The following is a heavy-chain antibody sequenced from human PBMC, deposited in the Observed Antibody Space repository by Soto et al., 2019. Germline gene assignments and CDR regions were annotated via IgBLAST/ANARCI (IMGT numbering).Heavy chain of an antibody. V-gene: IGHV4-39*02. CDR3: AKDGSYSTGYYYGMDV. J-gene: IGHJ6*02. D-gene: IGHD1-26*01. CDR1: GGSISSSSYY. CDR2: IYYSGST. Sequence: SETLSLTCTVSGGSISSSSYYWGWIRQPPGKGLEWIGSIYYSGSTYYNPSLKSRVTISVDNSKNTLYLQMNSLRAEDTAVYYCAKDGSYSTGYYYGMDVWGQGTTVTVSS.